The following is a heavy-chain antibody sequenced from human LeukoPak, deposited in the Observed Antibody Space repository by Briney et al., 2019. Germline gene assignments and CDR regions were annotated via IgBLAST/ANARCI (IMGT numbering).Heavy chain of an antibody. J-gene: IGHJ4*02. Sequence: GGSLRLSCAASGFTFSSYAMSWVRQAPGKGLEWVSAISGSGGSTYYADSVKGRFTISRDNSKNTLYLQMNSLRAEDTAVYYCARGPYCGGDCYQFDYWGQGTLVTVSS. CDR1: GFTFSSYA. V-gene: IGHV3-23*01. D-gene: IGHD2-21*02. CDR2: ISGSGGST. CDR3: ARGPYCGGDCYQFDY.